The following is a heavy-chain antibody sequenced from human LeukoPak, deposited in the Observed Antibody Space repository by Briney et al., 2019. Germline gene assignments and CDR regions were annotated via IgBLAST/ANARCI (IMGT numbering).Heavy chain of an antibody. V-gene: IGHV5-51*01. CDR1: GYSFTSYW. CDR2: IYPGDSDT. J-gene: IGHJ5*02. CDR3: ARARSSSYNWFDP. Sequence: GESLKISCQGSGYSFTSYWIGWVRQMPGKGLEWMGIIYPGDSDTRYSPSFQGQVTISADKSISTAYLQWSSLKASDTAMYYCARARSSSYNWFDPWGQGTLVTVSS. D-gene: IGHD6-6*01.